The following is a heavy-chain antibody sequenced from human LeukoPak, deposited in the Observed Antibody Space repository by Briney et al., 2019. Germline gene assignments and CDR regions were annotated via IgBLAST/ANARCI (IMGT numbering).Heavy chain of an antibody. Sequence: PGGSLRLSCAASGFSFSSHAMHWIRPAAGKGLECVAAISASGDSTSYAASVKGRFTISRDNSKNTMYLQMGSVRSDDRAVYYCARMDISDYGYFDYWGQGALVTVSS. V-gene: IGHV3-64*02. CDR2: ISASGDST. D-gene: IGHD4-17*01. CDR1: GFSFSSHA. J-gene: IGHJ4*02. CDR3: ARMDISDYGYFDY.